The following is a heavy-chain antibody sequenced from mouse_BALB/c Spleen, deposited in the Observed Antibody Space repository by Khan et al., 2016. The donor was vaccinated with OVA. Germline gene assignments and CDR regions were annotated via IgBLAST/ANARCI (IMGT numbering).Heavy chain of an antibody. J-gene: IGHJ3*01. V-gene: IGHV14-3*02. CDR2: IDPANGNT. Sequence: VQLQQSGAELVKPGASVKLSCTASGFNIKDTYMHWVKQRPEQDLEWIGRIDPANGNTKYDPKFQGKATITADTSSNTAYLHLSRLTSEDTAVYYCARGAPGLAWFAYWGQGTLVTVSA. D-gene: IGHD3-1*01. CDR3: ARGAPGLAWFAY. CDR1: GFNIKDTY.